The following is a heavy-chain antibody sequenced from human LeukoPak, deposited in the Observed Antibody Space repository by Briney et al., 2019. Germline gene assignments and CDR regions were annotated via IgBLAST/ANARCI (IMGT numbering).Heavy chain of an antibody. D-gene: IGHD4-11*01. CDR1: GFTFSSYG. V-gene: IGHV3-30*18. Sequence: PGRSLRLSCAASGFTFSSYGMHWVRLAPGKGLEWVAIISYDGRTKYYADSVKGRFTISRDDSKNTLYLQMNSPRPEDTAVYYCAKEDYSNAFDYWGQGALVTVSS. J-gene: IGHJ4*02. CDR2: ISYDGRTK. CDR3: AKEDYSNAFDY.